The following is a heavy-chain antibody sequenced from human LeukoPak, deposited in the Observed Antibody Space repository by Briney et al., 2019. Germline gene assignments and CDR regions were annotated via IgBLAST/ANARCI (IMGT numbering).Heavy chain of an antibody. D-gene: IGHD3-10*01. CDR3: SRKKSGSGSLDY. V-gene: IGHV3-13*01. Sequence: GGSLRLSCAASGFTFTSYDMHWVRQATGKGLEWVSGINIAGDAFYPDSVKGRFTISRDNARNSLYLQMNSLRAGDTGVYYCSRKKSGSGSLDYWGLGTLVTVSS. J-gene: IGHJ4*02. CDR2: INIAGDA. CDR1: GFTFTSYD.